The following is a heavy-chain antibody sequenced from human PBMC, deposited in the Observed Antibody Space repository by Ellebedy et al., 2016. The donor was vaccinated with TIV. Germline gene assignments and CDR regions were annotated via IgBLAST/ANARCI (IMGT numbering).Heavy chain of an antibody. J-gene: IGHJ6*02. CDR3: ARDTISGSHPYGMDV. Sequence: ASVKVSCKASGYSFISNYLHWVRQAPGQGLEWMGIINPGGGGTTYAQKLQGRVTMTTDTSTSTAYMELRSLRSDDTAVYYCARDTISGSHPYGMDVWGQGTTVTVSS. CDR1: GYSFISNY. CDR2: INPGGGGT. V-gene: IGHV1-46*01. D-gene: IGHD1-26*01.